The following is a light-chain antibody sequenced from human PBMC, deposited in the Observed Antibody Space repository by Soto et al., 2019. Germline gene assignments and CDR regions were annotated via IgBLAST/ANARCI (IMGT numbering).Light chain of an antibody. Sequence: QSVLTQPSSLSASPGASASLTCTLRSGINVGPYRIYWYQHKPGSPPQYLLRYKSDSDKQQGSGVPSRFSGSKDASANAGILLISGLQSEDEANYYCMIWESRAVVCGGGTQLTVL. V-gene: IGLV5-45*03. J-gene: IGLJ2*01. CDR2: YKSDSDK. CDR3: MIWESRAVV. CDR1: SGINVGPYR.